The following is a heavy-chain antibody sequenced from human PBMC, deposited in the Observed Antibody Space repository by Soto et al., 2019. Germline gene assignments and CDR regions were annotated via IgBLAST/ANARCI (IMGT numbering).Heavy chain of an antibody. CDR1: GFTFSSYS. CDR2: ISSSSSYI. D-gene: IGHD3-10*01. Sequence: PGGSLRLSCAASGFTFSSYSMNWVRQAPGKGLEWVSSISSSSSYIYYADSVKGRFTISRDNAKNSLYLQMSSLRAEDTAVYYCASNLWFREFSDAFDIWGQGTMVTVSS. V-gene: IGHV3-21*01. J-gene: IGHJ3*02. CDR3: ASNLWFREFSDAFDI.